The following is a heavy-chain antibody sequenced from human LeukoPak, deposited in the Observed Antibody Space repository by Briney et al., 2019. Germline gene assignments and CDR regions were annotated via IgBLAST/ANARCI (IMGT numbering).Heavy chain of an antibody. J-gene: IGHJ5*02. V-gene: IGHV1-2*02. Sequence: GASVKVSCKATGYNFTGYYMHWVRQAPGQGLEWVGWINPNSGATKYVQNFQGRVTMTRDTSITTAYMELSGLRSDDTAVYYCARHNRDCRKGVCYNWFDPWGQGTLVTVSS. CDR1: GYNFTGYY. CDR3: ARHNRDCRKGVCYNWFDP. CDR2: INPNSGAT. D-gene: IGHD2-8*01.